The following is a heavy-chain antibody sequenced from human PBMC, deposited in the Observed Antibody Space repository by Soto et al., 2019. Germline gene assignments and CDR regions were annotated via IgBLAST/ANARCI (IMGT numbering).Heavy chain of an antibody. CDR2: IYYSGST. V-gene: IGHV4-61*01. CDR1: VVSVSSGSYY. J-gene: IGHJ6*02. D-gene: IGHD3-22*01. Sequence: PSETLSLTCTFSVVSVSSGSYYCSWIGQPPGKGLEWIGYIYYSGSTNYNPSLKSRVTISVDTSKNQFSLKLSSVTAADTAVYYCARDNRAAYGYYLYYYYGMDVWGQATTVTVSS. CDR3: ARDNRAAYGYYLYYYYGMDV.